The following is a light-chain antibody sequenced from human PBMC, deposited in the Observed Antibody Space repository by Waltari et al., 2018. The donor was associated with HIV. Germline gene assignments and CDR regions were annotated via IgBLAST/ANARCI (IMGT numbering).Light chain of an antibody. Sequence: QSVLTQPPSVSGAPGQRVTISCPGNTSNIRAGYDVHWYQQLPGTAPKLLIYGDANRPSGVPDRFSGSTSGTSASLAITGLRAEDECDYYCQSYDRSLSGVIFGGGTKLTVL. J-gene: IGLJ2*01. V-gene: IGLV1-40*01. CDR2: GDA. CDR1: TSNIRAGYD. CDR3: QSYDRSLSGVI.